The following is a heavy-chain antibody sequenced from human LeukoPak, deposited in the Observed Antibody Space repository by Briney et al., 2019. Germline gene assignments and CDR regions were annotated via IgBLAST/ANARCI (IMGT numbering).Heavy chain of an antibody. CDR3: ARVPVGETYFDY. CDR1: GFTFSSYD. CDR2: IGTAGDT. D-gene: IGHD3-10*01. V-gene: IGHV3-13*01. J-gene: IGHJ4*02. Sequence: PGGSLRLSCAASGFTFSSYDMHWVRQATGKGLEWVSAIGTAGDTYYPGSVKGRFTISRENAKNSLYLQMNSLRAEDAAVYYCARVPVGETYFDYWGPGTLVTVSS.